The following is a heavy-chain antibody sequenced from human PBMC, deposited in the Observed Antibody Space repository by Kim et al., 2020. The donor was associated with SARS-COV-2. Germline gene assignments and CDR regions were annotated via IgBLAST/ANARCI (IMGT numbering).Heavy chain of an antibody. D-gene: IGHD7-27*01. Sequence: ASVKVSCKASGYTFSRYAMHWVRQAPGQRLEWMGWINTGNGNTKSSQKLQGRVTITKDTSASTAYMEVSSLRSEDSAVYFCARESGVPDAYDIWGQGTMV. CDR1: GYTFSRYA. J-gene: IGHJ3*02. CDR2: INTGNGNT. V-gene: IGHV1-3*04. CDR3: ARESGVPDAYDI.